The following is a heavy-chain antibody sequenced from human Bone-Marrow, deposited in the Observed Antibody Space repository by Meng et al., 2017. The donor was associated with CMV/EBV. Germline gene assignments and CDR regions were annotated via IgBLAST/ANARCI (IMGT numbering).Heavy chain of an antibody. CDR2: INPNSGGT. CDR1: GYTFTSYY. D-gene: IGHD2-2*01. CDR3: ARSYRPAAMNAFDI. Sequence: ASVKVSCKASGYTFTSYYMHWVRQAPGQGLEWMGWINPNSGGTNYAQKFQGRVTMTRDTSISTAYMELSRLRSDDTAVYYCARSYRPAAMNAFDIWGQGTMVTVSS. V-gene: IGHV1-2*02. J-gene: IGHJ3*02.